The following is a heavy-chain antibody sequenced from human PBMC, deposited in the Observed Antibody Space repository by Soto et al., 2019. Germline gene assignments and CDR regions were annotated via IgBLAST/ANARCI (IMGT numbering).Heavy chain of an antibody. Sequence: QVQLQESGPGLVKPSQTLSLTCTLSGASITSSGYYWSWIRLHPGEGLEWIGYIYYRGTTYYNPSLKSPVTISTDTPKKQFSLTLTSVTAADTAVYYCARATESHYFDYWGQGILVTVTS. CDR3: ARATESHYFDY. J-gene: IGHJ4*02. V-gene: IGHV4-31*01. CDR2: IYYRGTT. CDR1: GASITSSGYY.